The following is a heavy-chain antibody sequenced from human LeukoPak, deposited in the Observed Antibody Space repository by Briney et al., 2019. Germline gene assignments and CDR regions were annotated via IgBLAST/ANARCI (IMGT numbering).Heavy chain of an antibody. J-gene: IGHJ3*02. V-gene: IGHV4-4*07. D-gene: IGHD6-19*01. CDR3: ARVSEGPGGWYRENTFDI. CDR1: GGSISSYY. Sequence: NPSETLSLTCTVSGGSISSYYWSWIRQPAGKGLEWIRRIYHSGATYYNPSLKSRVTILVDTSKNQFSLNLSSVTAADTAVYYCARVSEGPGGWYRENTFDIWGQGTMVTVSS. CDR2: IYHSGAT.